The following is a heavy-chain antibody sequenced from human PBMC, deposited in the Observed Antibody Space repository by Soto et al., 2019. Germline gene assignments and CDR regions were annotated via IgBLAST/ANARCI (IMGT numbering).Heavy chain of an antibody. J-gene: IGHJ6*02. Sequence: SETLSLTCAVYGGSFSGYYWSWIRQPPGKGLEWIGEINHSGSTNYNPSLRSRVTISVDTSKNQFSLKLSSVTAADTAVYYCARAEIVVVVAATADYYYYGMDVWGQGTTVTVSS. V-gene: IGHV4-34*01. CDR1: GGSFSGYY. CDR2: INHSGST. CDR3: ARAEIVVVVAATADYYYYGMDV. D-gene: IGHD2-15*01.